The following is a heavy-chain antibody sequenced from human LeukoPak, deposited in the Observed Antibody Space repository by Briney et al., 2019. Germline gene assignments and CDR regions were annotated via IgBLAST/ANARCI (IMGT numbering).Heavy chain of an antibody. J-gene: IGHJ5*02. CDR2: ISGSGGST. Sequence: GGSLRLSCAAYGFTFSSYAMSWVRQAPGKGLEWVSAISGSGGSTYYADSVKGRFTISRDNSKNTLYLQMNSLRAEDTAVYYCAKGRMVRGVIGWFDPWGQGTLVTVSS. CDR3: AKGRMVRGVIGWFDP. V-gene: IGHV3-23*01. D-gene: IGHD3-10*01. CDR1: GFTFSSYA.